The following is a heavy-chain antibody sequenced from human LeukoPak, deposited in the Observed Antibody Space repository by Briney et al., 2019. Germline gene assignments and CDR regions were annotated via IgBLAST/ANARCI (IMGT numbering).Heavy chain of an antibody. CDR1: GDSVSSNSAA. Sequence: SQTLSLTCAISGDSVSSNSAAWSWIRQSPSRGLEWLGRTYYRSKWYNDYAVSVKSRITISPDASKNQFSLQLNSVTPEDTAVYYCAREGDEGYLFDYWGQGTLVTVPS. V-gene: IGHV6-1*01. J-gene: IGHJ4*02. D-gene: IGHD5-24*01. CDR3: AREGDEGYLFDY. CDR2: TYYRSKWYN.